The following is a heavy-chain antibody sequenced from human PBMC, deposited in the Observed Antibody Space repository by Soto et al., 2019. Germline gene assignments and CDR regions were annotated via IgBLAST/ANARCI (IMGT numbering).Heavy chain of an antibody. J-gene: IGHJ4*02. V-gene: IGHV3-23*01. CDR3: AGDPRYTIFGVATPLYYFDY. Sequence: GSLRLSCAASGFTFSSNAMSWVRQAPGKGLEWVSVITGSSGSTYYADSVKGRFTISRDKSKNTLYLQMNSLRAEDTAVYYCAGDPRYTIFGVATPLYYFDYWGQGTLVTVSS. CDR1: GFTFSSNA. D-gene: IGHD3-3*01. CDR2: ITGSSGST.